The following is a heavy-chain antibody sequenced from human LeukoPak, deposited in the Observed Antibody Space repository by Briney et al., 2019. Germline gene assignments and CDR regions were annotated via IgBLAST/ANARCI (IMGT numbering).Heavy chain of an antibody. V-gene: IGHV3-7*01. CDR3: ARDLEAANTYYFDY. Sequence: PGGSLRLSCTGSGFIFGSYWMSWVRQAPGKGLEWVANIKPDGSEKFYVDSVKGRFTISRDNAKNSMYLEMNSLTDEDTAVYYCARDLEAANTYYFDYWGQGTMVTVSS. CDR1: GFIFGSYW. J-gene: IGHJ4*02. CDR2: IKPDGSEK. D-gene: IGHD6-13*01.